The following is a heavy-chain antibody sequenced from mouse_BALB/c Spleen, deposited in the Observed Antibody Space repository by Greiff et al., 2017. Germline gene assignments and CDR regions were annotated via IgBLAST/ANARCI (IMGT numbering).Heavy chain of an antibody. D-gene: IGHD2-2*01. J-gene: IGHJ3*01. Sequence: EVKLMESGGGLVQPKGSLKLSCAASGFTFNTYAMNWVRQAPGKGLEWVARIRSKSNNYATYYADSVKDRFTISRDDSQSMLYLQMNNLKTEDTAMYYCVRDGYGAWFAYWGQGTLVTVSA. CDR1: GFTFNTYA. V-gene: IGHV10-1*02. CDR2: IRSKSNNYAT. CDR3: VRDGYGAWFAY.